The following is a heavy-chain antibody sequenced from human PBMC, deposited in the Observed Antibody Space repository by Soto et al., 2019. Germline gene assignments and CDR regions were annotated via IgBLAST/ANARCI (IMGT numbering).Heavy chain of an antibody. D-gene: IGHD2-15*01. Sequence: ASVKVSCKGSGYTFTSYAMHRVRQAPGQRLEWMGWINAGNGNTKYSQKFQGRVTITRDTSASTAYMELSSLRSEDTAVYYCASXGYCSGGSCRRSDAFDIWGQGTMVTVSS. CDR3: ASXGYCSGGSCRRSDAFDI. J-gene: IGHJ3*02. V-gene: IGHV1-3*01. CDR1: GYTFTSYA. CDR2: INAGNGNT.